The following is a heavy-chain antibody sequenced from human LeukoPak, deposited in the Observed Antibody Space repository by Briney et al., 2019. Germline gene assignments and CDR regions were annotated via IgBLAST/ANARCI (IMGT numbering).Heavy chain of an antibody. Sequence: ASVKVSCKASGYTFTSYGISWVRQAPGQGLEWMGWISAYNGNTNYAQKLQGRVTMTTDTSTSTAYMELRSLRSDDTAVYYCAREGGSGSYYAYYYYYYGMDVWGQGTTVTVSS. CDR1: GYTFTSYG. V-gene: IGHV1-18*01. CDR2: ISAYNGNT. CDR3: AREGGSGSYYAYYYYYYGMDV. D-gene: IGHD3-10*01. J-gene: IGHJ6*02.